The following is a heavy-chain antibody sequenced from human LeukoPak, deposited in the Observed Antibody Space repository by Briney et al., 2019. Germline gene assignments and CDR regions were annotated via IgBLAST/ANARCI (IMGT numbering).Heavy chain of an antibody. CDR1: GFTFTTYW. J-gene: IGHJ4*02. CDR2: IKGDGSEK. Sequence: GSLRLSCAASGFTFTTYWMSWVRQAPGKGLEWVANIKGDGSEKQYVDSVKGRFTISRDNARNSLYLQMNSLRAEDTAVYYCARDLGSGFDYWGQGTLVTVSS. CDR3: ARDLGSGFDY. V-gene: IGHV3-7*03. D-gene: IGHD2-15*01.